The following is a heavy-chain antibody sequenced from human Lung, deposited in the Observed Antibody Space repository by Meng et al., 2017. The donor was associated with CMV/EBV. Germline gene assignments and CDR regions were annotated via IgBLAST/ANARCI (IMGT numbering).Heavy chain of an antibody. D-gene: IGHD1-26*01. V-gene: IGHV1-69*01. Sequence: KASGGSFSSYTFSWVRQAPGQGREWMGEIIPMFGTVNSAQKFQGRVTITADESTTTAYMDLSSLRSDDTALYFCARGSAVGAMGCDYWGQGTLVTVSS. J-gene: IGHJ4*02. CDR3: ARGSAVGAMGCDY. CDR1: GGSFSSYT. CDR2: IIPMFGTV.